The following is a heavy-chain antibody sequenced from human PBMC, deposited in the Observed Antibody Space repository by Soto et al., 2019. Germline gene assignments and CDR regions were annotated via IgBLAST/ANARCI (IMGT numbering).Heavy chain of an antibody. D-gene: IGHD6-25*01. V-gene: IGHV5-10-1*01. Sequence: EVQLVQSGAAVKKPGESLRTSCKGSGYSFTSYWINWVRQMPGKGLEWMGRIDPSDSYTNYSPSFQGHVTISADKSISTAYLQWSSLKASDTAMYYCAREAKRSTGYSSDTTFDYWGQGTLVTVSS. CDR2: IDPSDSYT. CDR1: GYSFTSYW. J-gene: IGHJ4*02. CDR3: AREAKRSTGYSSDTTFDY.